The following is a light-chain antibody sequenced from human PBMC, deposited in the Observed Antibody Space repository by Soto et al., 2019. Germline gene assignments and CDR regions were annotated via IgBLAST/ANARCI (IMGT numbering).Light chain of an antibody. CDR2: EVT. CDR3: SSYAGSNNYV. J-gene: IGLJ1*01. Sequence: QSALTQPPSASGSPGQSVTISCTGTSSDVGGHNFVSWYQHHPGNAPKLIIYEVTKRPSGVPDRFSGSKSGNTASLTVSGLHAEDEADYYCSSYAGSNNYVFGTGTKLTVL. CDR1: SSDVGGHNF. V-gene: IGLV2-8*01.